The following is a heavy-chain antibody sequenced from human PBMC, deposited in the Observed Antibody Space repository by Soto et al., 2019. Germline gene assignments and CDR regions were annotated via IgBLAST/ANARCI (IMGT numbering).Heavy chain of an antibody. J-gene: IGHJ4*02. CDR2: IYYSGST. Sequence: QVQLQESGPGLVKPSETLSLTCTVSGGSISSYYWSWIRQPPGKGLEWIGYIYYSGSTNYNPSLKSRVTISVDTSQHQFTLQLSSVTAADTAVYYWARGETKWFQGYWCQGTLVTVSS. D-gene: IGHD3-22*01. CDR1: GGSISSYY. V-gene: IGHV4-59*01. CDR3: ARGETKWFQGY.